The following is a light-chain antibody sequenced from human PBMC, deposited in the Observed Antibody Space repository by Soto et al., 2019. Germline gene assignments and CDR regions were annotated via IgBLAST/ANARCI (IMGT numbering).Light chain of an antibody. CDR3: QQRGNRPPWT. CDR2: DAS. Sequence: EIVLTQSPGTLSLSPGERATLSCRASQSVGKYLVWYQQKPGQAPRLLIYDASNRATGIPARFSGSGSGTDFTLTISSLEPEDLAVYYCQQRGNRPPWTFGQGTKVDI. CDR1: QSVGKY. J-gene: IGKJ1*01. V-gene: IGKV3-11*01.